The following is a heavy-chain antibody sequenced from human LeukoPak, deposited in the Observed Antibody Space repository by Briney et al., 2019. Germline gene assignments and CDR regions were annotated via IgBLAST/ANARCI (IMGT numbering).Heavy chain of an antibody. CDR1: GFTVSDKY. V-gene: IGHV3-66*02. D-gene: IGHD3-3*01. J-gene: IGHJ4*02. Sequence: GGSLRLSCAASGFTVSDKYMSWIRQAPGKGLEWVSVIYMGGTTYYAESVKGRFTISRDSSKNTWYLQMNSLRAEDTAVYYCAVQYDFWSALYKYFFDYWGQGTLVSVSS. CDR2: IYMGGTT. CDR3: AVQYDFWSALYKYFFDY.